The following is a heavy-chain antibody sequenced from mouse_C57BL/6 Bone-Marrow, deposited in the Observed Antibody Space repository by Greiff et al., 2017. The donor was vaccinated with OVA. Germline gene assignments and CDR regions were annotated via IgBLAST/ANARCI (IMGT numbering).Heavy chain of an antibody. CDR3: ARSRRWLLRAWFAY. J-gene: IGHJ3*01. D-gene: IGHD2-3*01. CDR1: GYTFTSYW. V-gene: IGHV1-72*01. CDR2: IDPNSGGT. Sequence: QVQLQQPGAELVKPGASVKLSCKASGYTFTSYWMHWVKQRPGRGLVWIGRIDPNSGGTKYNEKLKSKATLTVDKPSSTAYMQLSSLTAEDSAVYYCARSRRWLLRAWFAYWGQGTLVTVSA.